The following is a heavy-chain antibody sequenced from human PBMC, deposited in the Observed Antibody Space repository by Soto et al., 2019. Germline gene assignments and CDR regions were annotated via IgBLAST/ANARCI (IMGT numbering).Heavy chain of an antibody. V-gene: IGHV3-23*01. CDR3: AEDPYSGYDYYFDY. Sequence: EVQLLESGGGLVQPGGSLRLSCAASGFTFSSYAMSWVRQAPGKGLEWVSAISGSGGSTYYADSVKGRFTISRDNTKNTLYLQMNSLRAEDTAVYYCAEDPYSGYDYYFDYWGQGTLVTVSS. CDR1: GFTFSSYA. J-gene: IGHJ4*02. CDR2: ISGSGGST. D-gene: IGHD5-12*01.